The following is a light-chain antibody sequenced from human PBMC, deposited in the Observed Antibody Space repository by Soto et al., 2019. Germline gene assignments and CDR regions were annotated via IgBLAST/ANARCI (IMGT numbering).Light chain of an antibody. CDR1: QGVSTSS. CDR3: QQYGSSPRIT. CDR2: GAS. V-gene: IGKV3-20*01. Sequence: IVLTQSPGTLSLSPGERATLSCRASQGVSTSSFAWYQQKPGQAPRLLIYGASGRATGIPDRFSGSGSGTDFTLPISRLEPEDFAVYYCQQYGSSPRITFGQGTRLEIK. J-gene: IGKJ5*01.